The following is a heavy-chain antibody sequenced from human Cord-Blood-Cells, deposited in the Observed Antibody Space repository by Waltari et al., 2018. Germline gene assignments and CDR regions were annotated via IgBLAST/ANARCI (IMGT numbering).Heavy chain of an antibody. J-gene: IGHJ5*02. Sequence: EVQLVESGGGLVQPGGSLRLSCAASGFTFSSYEMNWVRQAPGKGLGWVSYISSSGSNIDYPDSGKGRLTISRDNAKNSLYLQMSSLRAEDTAVYYCATDTTVTTNWFDPWGQGTLVTVSS. V-gene: IGHV3-48*03. CDR2: ISSSGSNI. CDR3: ATDTTVTTNWFDP. CDR1: GFTFSSYE. D-gene: IGHD4-17*01.